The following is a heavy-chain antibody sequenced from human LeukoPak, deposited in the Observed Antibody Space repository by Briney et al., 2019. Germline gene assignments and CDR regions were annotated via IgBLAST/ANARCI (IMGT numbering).Heavy chain of an antibody. J-gene: IGHJ4*02. CDR3: AKDTHIVVVTAQDY. CDR2: LNPSDGST. V-gene: IGHV1-46*01. CDR1: GYTFTSYY. D-gene: IGHD2-21*02. Sequence: ASVKVSCKTSGYTFTSYYMHWVRRAPGQGLEWMGILNPSDGSTSYAQKFQGRVTMTRDTSTSTVYMELSSLRSEDTAVYYCAKDTHIVVVTAQDYWGQGTLVTVSS.